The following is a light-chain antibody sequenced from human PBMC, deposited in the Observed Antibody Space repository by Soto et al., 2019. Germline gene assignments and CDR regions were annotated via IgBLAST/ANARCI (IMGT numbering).Light chain of an antibody. CDR3: QQYETYYT. CDR2: KAS. CDR1: QSITTW. V-gene: IGKV1-5*03. J-gene: IGKJ2*01. Sequence: DIQMTQSPSTLSASVGDRVTITCRASQSITTWLAWYQQKPGKAPNLLIYKASNLETWVPSRFSGSGSGTEFTLTISGLQRDDFATYYCQQYETYYTFCQGTKLEIK.